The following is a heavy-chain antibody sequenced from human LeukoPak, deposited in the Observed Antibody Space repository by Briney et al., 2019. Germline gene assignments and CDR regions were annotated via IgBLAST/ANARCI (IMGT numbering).Heavy chain of an antibody. Sequence: SETLSLTCAVYGGSFSGYYWSWIRQPPGKGLEWIGEINHSGSTNYNPSLKSRVTISVDTSKNQFSLKLSSVTAADTAVYYCARGGKAARKFDYWGQGTLVTVSS. D-gene: IGHD6-6*01. V-gene: IGHV4-34*01. J-gene: IGHJ4*02. CDR2: INHSGST. CDR1: GGSFSGYY. CDR3: ARGGKAARKFDY.